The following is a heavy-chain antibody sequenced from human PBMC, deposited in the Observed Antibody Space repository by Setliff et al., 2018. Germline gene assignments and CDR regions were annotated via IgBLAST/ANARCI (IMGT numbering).Heavy chain of an antibody. CDR2: IYYTGST. D-gene: IGHD1-1*01. Sequence: SETLSLTCTVSGGSINSGDYFWSWFRQLPGKGLEWIGYIYYTGSTHYNPSLKSRVTMSVDKSKNQFSLKLSSVTAADTAVYYCARGGERYHSASWGQGTLVTVSS. V-gene: IGHV4-30-4*08. CDR3: ARGGERYHSAS. J-gene: IGHJ4*02. CDR1: GGSINSGDYF.